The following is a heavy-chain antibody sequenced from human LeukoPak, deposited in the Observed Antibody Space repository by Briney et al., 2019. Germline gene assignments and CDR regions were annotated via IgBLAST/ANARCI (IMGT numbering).Heavy chain of an antibody. D-gene: IGHD1-26*01. CDR2: IYTSGNT. Sequence: PSQTLSLTCTVFGDSISSGTYYWSWIRQPAGKGLEWIGRIYTSGNTNYNPSLKSRVTMSVDTSKNQFSLKLSSVSAADTGVYYCAREFNGSYYTYSLHYWGRGTLVTVSS. V-gene: IGHV4-61*02. CDR1: GDSISSGTYY. CDR3: AREFNGSYYTYSLHY. J-gene: IGHJ4*02.